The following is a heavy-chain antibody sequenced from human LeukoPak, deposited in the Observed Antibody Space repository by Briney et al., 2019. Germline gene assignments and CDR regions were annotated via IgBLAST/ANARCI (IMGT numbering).Heavy chain of an antibody. D-gene: IGHD5-12*01. J-gene: IGHJ4*02. CDR3: AKHQWLRSGGFDY. CDR2: ISASGGST. CDR1: GFTFSSYA. Sequence: PGGSLRLSCAASGFTFSSYAMSWVRQAPGKGLEWVSAISASGGSTYYADSVRGRFTISRDDSRNTLYLQMNSVRAEDTAVYYCAKHQWLRSGGFDYWGQGTLVTVSS. V-gene: IGHV3-23*01.